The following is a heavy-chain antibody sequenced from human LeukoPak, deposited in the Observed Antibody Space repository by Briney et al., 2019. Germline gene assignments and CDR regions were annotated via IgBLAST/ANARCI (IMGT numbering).Heavy chain of an antibody. CDR2: ISASGNNT. V-gene: IGHV3-23*01. CDR3: ASSKKGYDVFDI. Sequence: GGSLRLSCAASGFTFSSYAMSWVRRAPGKGLEWVSAISASGNNTYYADSVKGRFTISRDNSNNTLYLQMNSLRAEDTAVYYCASSKKGYDVFDIWGQGTMVTVSS. CDR1: GFTFSSYA. J-gene: IGHJ3*02. D-gene: IGHD2-2*01.